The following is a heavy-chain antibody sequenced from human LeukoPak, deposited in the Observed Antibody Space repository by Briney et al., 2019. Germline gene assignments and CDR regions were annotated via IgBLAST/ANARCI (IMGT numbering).Heavy chain of an antibody. V-gene: IGHV3-48*01. D-gene: IGHD1-26*01. CDR3: ARDSSGSYAYFDY. Sequence: GGSLRLSCAASGFTFSSYSMNWVRQAPGKGLEWVSYISSSSSTIYYADSVKGRFTISRDNAKNSLYLQMSSLRAEDTAVYYCARDSSGSYAYFDYWGQGTLVTVSS. CDR2: ISSSSSTI. CDR1: GFTFSSYS. J-gene: IGHJ4*02.